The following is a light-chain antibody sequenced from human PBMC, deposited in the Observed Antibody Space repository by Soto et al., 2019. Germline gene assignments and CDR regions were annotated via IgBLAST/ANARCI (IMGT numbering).Light chain of an antibody. V-gene: IGLV2-14*01. CDR1: TIDFGFYNY. CDR3: SSYTSSTDYV. CDR2: EVT. J-gene: IGLJ1*01. Sequence: ALTQPASVSGSPGQSITISCTGTTIDFGFYNYVSWYQHHPGKAPKLLIYEVTNRHSGVSNRFSGSKSGNTASLTISGLQAEDEADYYCSSYTSSTDYVFXPGTKGTV.